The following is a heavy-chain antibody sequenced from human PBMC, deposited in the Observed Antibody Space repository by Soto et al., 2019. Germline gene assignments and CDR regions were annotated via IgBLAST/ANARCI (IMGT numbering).Heavy chain of an antibody. CDR3: SRVLSGSGGSVYFDY. CDR2: IYHSGRT. D-gene: IGHD1-26*01. CDR1: GCSLRAGTM. J-gene: IGHJ4*02. Sequence: QETLCLPCAVSGCSLRAGTMRCWGRQPPGKGLEWIGEIYHSGRTNYNPSLKSRVTISVDKSKNQFSVKLSSVTAADTAVYYCSRVLSGSGGSVYFDYWGLVTLVFV. V-gene: IGHV4-4*03.